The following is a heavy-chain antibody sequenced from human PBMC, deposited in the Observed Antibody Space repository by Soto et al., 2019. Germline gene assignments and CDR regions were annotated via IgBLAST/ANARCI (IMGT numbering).Heavy chain of an antibody. D-gene: IGHD3-10*01. CDR2: ITNSGGDT. CDR3: AKASGESYPGSRAFDY. J-gene: IGHJ4*02. V-gene: IGHV3-23*01. CDR1: GFTFGNYA. Sequence: SVGSLRLSCAASGFTFGNYAMTWVRQAPGEGLEWVAVITNSGGDTLHADSVKGRFTIFRDNSKNTLYLQMNSLRAEDTAIYYCAKASGESYPGSRAFDYWGQGTLVTVSS.